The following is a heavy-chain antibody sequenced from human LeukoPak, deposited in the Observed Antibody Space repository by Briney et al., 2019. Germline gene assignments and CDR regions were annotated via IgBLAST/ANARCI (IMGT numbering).Heavy chain of an antibody. D-gene: IGHD3-22*01. CDR3: ASASPYYYDIAGTGGGWFDP. J-gene: IGHJ5*02. Sequence: SETLSLTCTVSGGSISGYYWSWVRQPPGKGLEWIGYIYYSGSTNYNPSLKSRVTISVDTSKNQFSLKLSSVTAADTAVYYCASASPYYYDIAGTGGGWFDPWGQGTLVTVSS. CDR2: IYYSGST. V-gene: IGHV4-59*01. CDR1: GGSISGYY.